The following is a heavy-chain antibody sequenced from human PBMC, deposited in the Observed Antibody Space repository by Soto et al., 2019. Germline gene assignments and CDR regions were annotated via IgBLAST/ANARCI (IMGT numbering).Heavy chain of an antibody. CDR1: GGSFSGYY. D-gene: IGHD6-13*01. CDR2: INHSGST. V-gene: IGHV4-34*01. Sequence: SETHSLTCAVYGGSFSGYYWSWIRQPPGKGLEWIGEINHSGSTNYNPSLKSRVTISVDTSKNQFSLKLSSVTAADTAVYYCARLYSTLYYYYGMDVWGQGTTVTVSS. J-gene: IGHJ6*02. CDR3: ARLYSTLYYYYGMDV.